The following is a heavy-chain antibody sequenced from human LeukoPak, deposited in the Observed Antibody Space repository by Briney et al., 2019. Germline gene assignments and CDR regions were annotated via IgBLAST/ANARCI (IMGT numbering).Heavy chain of an antibody. CDR2: TNYSGSA. D-gene: IGHD4-17*01. V-gene: IGHV4-59*08. J-gene: IGHJ3*02. CDR1: GGSLSSYY. CDR3: ARHNYDDYVFDI. Sequence: SETLSLTRTVSGGSLSSYYFSWIRQSPGKGLEWIAYTNYSGSASYNPSLKSRVTMSVDTSKQFSLSLSSVTAADTAVYYCARHNYDDYVFDIWGQGTKVTVSS.